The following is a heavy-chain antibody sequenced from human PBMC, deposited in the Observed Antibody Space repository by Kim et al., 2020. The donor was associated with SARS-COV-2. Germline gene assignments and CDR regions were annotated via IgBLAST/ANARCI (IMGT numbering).Heavy chain of an antibody. Sequence: GGSLRLSCAASGFTFGSYAMHWVRQAPGKGLEYVSAISSNGGSTYYGDSVKGRFTISRDNSKNTLYLQMGSLKDEDMAVYYCARELYSGAYSFHFGYWGQGTLVTVSS. CDR1: GFTFGSYA. J-gene: IGHJ4*02. V-gene: IGHV3-64*02. CDR3: ARELYSGAYSFHFGY. CDR2: ISSNGGST. D-gene: IGHD1-26*01.